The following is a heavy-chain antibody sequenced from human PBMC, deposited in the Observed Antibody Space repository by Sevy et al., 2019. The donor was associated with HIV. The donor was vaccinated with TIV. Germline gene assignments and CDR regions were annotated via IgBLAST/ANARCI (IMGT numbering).Heavy chain of an antibody. J-gene: IGHJ6*02. Sequence: SETLSLTCTVSGGSISSYYWSWIRQPPGKGLEWIGYIYYSGSTNYNPSLKSRVTISVDTSKNQFSLKLSPVTAADTAVYYCARAYDSSGYYGVGYYYYYGMDVWGQGTTVTVSS. CDR3: ARAYDSSGYYGVGYYYYYGMDV. CDR2: IYYSGST. V-gene: IGHV4-59*01. CDR1: GGSISSYY. D-gene: IGHD3-22*01.